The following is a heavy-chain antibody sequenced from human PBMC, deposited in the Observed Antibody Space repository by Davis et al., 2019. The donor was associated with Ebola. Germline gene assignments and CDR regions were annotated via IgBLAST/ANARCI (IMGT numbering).Heavy chain of an antibody. CDR1: GFTFSSYV. Sequence: GESLKISCAASGFTFSSYVMSWVRQAPGKGLEWVSAISGSGGSTYYADSVKGRFTISRDNGENLLFLQMNSLRVDDTAVYYCAREGGGTWGYWGQGSLVTVSS. J-gene: IGHJ4*02. D-gene: IGHD2-15*01. CDR3: AREGGGTWGY. CDR2: ISGSGGST. V-gene: IGHV3-23*01.